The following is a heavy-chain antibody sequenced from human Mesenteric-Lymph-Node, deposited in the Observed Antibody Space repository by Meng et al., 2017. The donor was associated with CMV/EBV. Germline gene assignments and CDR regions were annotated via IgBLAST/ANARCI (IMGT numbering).Heavy chain of an antibody. D-gene: IGHD5-18*01. CDR2: IIPILGIA. J-gene: IGHJ6*02. V-gene: IGHV1-69*10. Sequence: SVKVSCKASGGTFSSYAISWVRQAPGQGLEWMGGIIPILGIANYAQKLQGRVTITADKSTSTAYMELSSLRSEDTAVYYCARGAMVPDVWGQGTTVTVSS. CDR3: ARGAMVPDV. CDR1: GGTFSSYA.